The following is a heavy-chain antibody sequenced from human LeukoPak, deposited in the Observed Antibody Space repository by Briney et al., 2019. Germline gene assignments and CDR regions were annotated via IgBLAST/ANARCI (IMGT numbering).Heavy chain of an antibody. J-gene: IGHJ5*02. V-gene: IGHV1-2*07. Sequence: ASVKVSCKASGYTFTGYYMHWVRQALGQGLEWMGWINPNSGGTNYAHKFQGRVTMTRDTSISTAYMELSRLRSDDTAVYYCASIGSSGRHWFDPWGQGTLVTVSS. CDR2: INPNSGGT. CDR1: GYTFTGYY. CDR3: ASIGSSGRHWFDP. D-gene: IGHD6-19*01.